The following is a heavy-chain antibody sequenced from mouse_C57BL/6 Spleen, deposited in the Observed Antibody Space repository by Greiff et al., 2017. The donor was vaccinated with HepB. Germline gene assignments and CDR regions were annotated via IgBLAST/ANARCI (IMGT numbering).Heavy chain of an antibody. CDR3: TNYYGSSYVGPFAY. CDR1: GYTFTSYW. Sequence: VQLKESGTVLARPGASVKMSCKTSGYTFTSYWMHWVKQRPGQGLEWIGAIYPGNSDTSYNQKFKGKAKLTAVTSASTAYMELSSLTNEDSAVYYCTNYYGSSYVGPFAYWGQGTLVTVSA. J-gene: IGHJ3*01. D-gene: IGHD1-1*01. V-gene: IGHV1-5*01. CDR2: IYPGNSDT.